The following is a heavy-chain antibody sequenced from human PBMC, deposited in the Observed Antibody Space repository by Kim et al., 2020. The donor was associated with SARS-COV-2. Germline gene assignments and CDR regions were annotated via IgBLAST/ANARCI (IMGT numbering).Heavy chain of an antibody. D-gene: IGHD3-10*01. J-gene: IGHJ4*02. CDR3: ARALLWFGELLLHFDY. Sequence: SETLSLTCTVSGGSISSGGYYWSWIRQHPGKGLEWIGYIYYSGSTYYNPSLKSRVTISVDTSKNQFSLKLSSVTAADTAVYYCARALLWFGELLLHFDYWGQGTLVTVSS. V-gene: IGHV4-31*03. CDR1: GGSISSGGYY. CDR2: IYYSGST.